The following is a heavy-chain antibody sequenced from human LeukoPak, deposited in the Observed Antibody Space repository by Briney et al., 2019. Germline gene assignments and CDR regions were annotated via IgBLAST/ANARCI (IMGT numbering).Heavy chain of an antibody. J-gene: IGHJ4*02. CDR2: IRSQASGGTT. D-gene: IGHD3-22*01. CDR3: TRIITGRTFDS. Sequence: TGGSLRLSCTASGFTLGDFVMSWVRQAPGKGLECVGFIRSQASGGTTEYAPSVKGRFTISRDNSKRIAYLQMNSVWTEDTAVYYCTRIITGRTFDSWGQGTLVTVST. CDR1: GFTLGDFV. V-gene: IGHV3-49*04.